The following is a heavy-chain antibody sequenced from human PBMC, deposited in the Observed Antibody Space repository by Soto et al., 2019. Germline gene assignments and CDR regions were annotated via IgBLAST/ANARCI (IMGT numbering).Heavy chain of an antibody. CDR2: NIPIFGTA. CDR3: ARDKMEHQRRWYYFDY. CDR1: GGTFSSYA. D-gene: IGHD2-15*01. J-gene: IGHJ4*02. Sequence: QVQLVQSGAEVKKPGSSVKVSCKASGGTFSSYAISWVRQAPGQGLEWMGGNIPIFGTANHAQKFQGRVTITADESTSTAYMELSSLRSEDTAVYYCARDKMEHQRRWYYFDYWGQGTLVTVSS. V-gene: IGHV1-69*01.